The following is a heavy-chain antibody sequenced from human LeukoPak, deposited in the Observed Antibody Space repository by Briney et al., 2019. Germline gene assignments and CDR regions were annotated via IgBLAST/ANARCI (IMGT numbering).Heavy chain of an antibody. CDR2: IYHSGST. J-gene: IGHJ4*02. CDR3: ASAVAVVVAAKYYFDY. D-gene: IGHD2-15*01. CDR1: GYSISSGYY. Sequence: PSETLSLTCTVSGYSISSGYYWGWIRQPPGKGLEWIGSIYHSGSTYYNPSLKSRVTISVDTSKNQSSLKLSSVTAADTAVYYCASAVAVVVAAKYYFDYWGQGTLVTVSS. V-gene: IGHV4-38-2*02.